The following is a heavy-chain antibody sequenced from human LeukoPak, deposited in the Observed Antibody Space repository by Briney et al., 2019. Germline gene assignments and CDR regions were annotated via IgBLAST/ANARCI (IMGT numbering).Heavy chain of an antibody. J-gene: IGHJ6*03. CDR1: GFTFRNYG. D-gene: IGHD4-11*01. Sequence: PGGSLRLSCAASGFTFRNYGMHWVRQVPGKGLEWVAVIWYDGSNKYYADSVKGRFTISRDNSKNTLCLQINSLRAEDTAVYYCATARDSNSNRGLYMDVWGKGTTVTVSS. CDR2: IWYDGSNK. V-gene: IGHV3-33*01. CDR3: ATARDSNSNRGLYMDV.